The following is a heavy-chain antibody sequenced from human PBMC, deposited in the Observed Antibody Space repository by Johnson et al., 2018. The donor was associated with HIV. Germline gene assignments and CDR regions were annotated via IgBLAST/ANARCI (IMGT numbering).Heavy chain of an antibody. CDR2: ISYDGSNK. D-gene: IGHD3-16*01. J-gene: IGHJ3*02. CDR3: VGGWDAFDI. Sequence: VQLVESGGGLVQPGGSLRLSCAASGFTFSSYAMHWVRQAPGKGLEWVAVISYDGSNKYYADSVKGRFTISRDNSKNTLYLQMNSLRAEDTAGYCCVGGWDAFDIWGQGTMVTVSS. V-gene: IGHV3-30*04. CDR1: GFTFSSYA.